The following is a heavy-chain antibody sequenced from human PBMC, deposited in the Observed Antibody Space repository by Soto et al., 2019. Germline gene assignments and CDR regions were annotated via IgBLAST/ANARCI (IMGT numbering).Heavy chain of an antibody. CDR3: AGGYNSGWSDYFDF. Sequence: ASETLSLTCAVSSGSISSYYWNWIRQPPGKGLEWIGYIHYRGSTYYNPSLKSRVTISVDTSQNQFSLKLSFVTAADTAVYFCAGGYNSGWSDYFDFWGQGTLVTVSS. J-gene: IGHJ4*02. CDR1: SGSISSYY. CDR2: IHYRGST. D-gene: IGHD6-19*01. V-gene: IGHV4-59*01.